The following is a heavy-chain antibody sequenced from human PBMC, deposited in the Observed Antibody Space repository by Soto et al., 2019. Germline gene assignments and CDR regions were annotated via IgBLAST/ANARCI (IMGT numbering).Heavy chain of an antibody. CDR2: IYYSGST. J-gene: IGHJ5*02. CDR1: GASIRSGDYY. CDR3: ARDRGGYRDTGALDP. D-gene: IGHD3-16*02. V-gene: IGHV4-30-4*01. Sequence: SETLSLTCTVSGASIRSGDYYWSWIRQPPGKGLEWIGYIYYSGSTYYNPSLKGRVIMSVDTSRNQFSLRMSSLTAADTAVYYCARDRGGYRDTGALDPWGQGTLVTVSS.